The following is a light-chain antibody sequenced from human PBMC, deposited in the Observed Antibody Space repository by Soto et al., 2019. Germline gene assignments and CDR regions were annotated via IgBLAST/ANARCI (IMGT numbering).Light chain of an antibody. V-gene: IGKV1-5*01. CDR3: QQYNSYPWT. Sequence: IQMTQPPYTLSASVGARLTITCRASQSISSWLAWYQQKQGKAPKLLIYDASSLESGVPSRFSGSGYGTEFNLTITSLQTDDFATYYCQQYNSYPWTFGQGTKVDIK. CDR2: DAS. J-gene: IGKJ1*01. CDR1: QSISSW.